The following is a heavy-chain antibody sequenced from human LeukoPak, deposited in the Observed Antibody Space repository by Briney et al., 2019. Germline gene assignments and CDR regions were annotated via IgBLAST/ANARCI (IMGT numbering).Heavy chain of an antibody. CDR2: IYSGGST. V-gene: IGHV3-66*01. J-gene: IGHJ4*02. CDR3: ARIGQQLDFDY. D-gene: IGHD6-13*01. CDR1: GFTFSSYG. Sequence: GGSLRLSCAASGFTFSSYGMHWVRQAPGKGLEWVSVIYSGGSTYYADSVKGRFTISRDNSKNTLYLQMNSLRAEDTAVYYCARIGQQLDFDYWGQGTLVTVSS.